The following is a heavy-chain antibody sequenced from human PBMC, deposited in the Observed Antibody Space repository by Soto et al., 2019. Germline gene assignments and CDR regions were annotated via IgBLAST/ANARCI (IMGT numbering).Heavy chain of an antibody. D-gene: IGHD1-1*01. J-gene: IGHJ3*02. CDR2: TYYRSKWYN. CDR3: ARVIWNDAAFDI. Sequence: QTLSLTCAISGDNVSRNSAAWSAMREWPSRGLEWLGRTYYRSKWYNDYAVSVKSRITINPDTSKNQFSLQLNSVTPEDTAVYYCARVIWNDAAFDIWGQGTMVTVSS. CDR1: GDNVSRNSAA. V-gene: IGHV6-1*01.